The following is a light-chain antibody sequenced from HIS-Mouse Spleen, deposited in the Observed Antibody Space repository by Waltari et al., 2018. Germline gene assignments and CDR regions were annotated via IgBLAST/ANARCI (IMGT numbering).Light chain of an antibody. CDR1: SSNIGAGYD. V-gene: IGLV1-40*01. J-gene: IGLJ2*01. CDR2: GNS. CDR3: QSYDSSLSGSV. Sequence: QSVLTQPPSVSGAPGQRVTISCTGSSSNIGAGYDVHWYQQLPGTAPKLLISGNSDRPSGVPDLFSGSKAGTSASLAITGLQAEDEADYYCQSYDSSLSGSVFGGGTKLTVL.